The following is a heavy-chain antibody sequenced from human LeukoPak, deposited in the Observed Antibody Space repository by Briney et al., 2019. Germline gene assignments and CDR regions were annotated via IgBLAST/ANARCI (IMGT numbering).Heavy chain of an antibody. CDR1: GGSISSGGYS. CDR3: ARGKSCSSTSCYGGYYYYGMDV. CDR2: IYHSGNT. V-gene: IGHV4-30-2*01. D-gene: IGHD2-2*01. Sequence: SSETLSLTCAVSGGSISSGGYSWSWIRQPPGKGLEWIGYIYHSGNTYYNPSLKSRVTISVGRSKNQFSLKLSSVTAADTAVYYCARGKSCSSTSCYGGYYYYGMDVWGQGTTVTVSS. J-gene: IGHJ6*02.